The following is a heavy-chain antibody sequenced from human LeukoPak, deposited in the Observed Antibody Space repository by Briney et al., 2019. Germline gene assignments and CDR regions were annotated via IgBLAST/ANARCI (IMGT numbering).Heavy chain of an antibody. CDR3: AELLLDY. D-gene: IGHD1-26*01. CDR2: ISYDGSNK. V-gene: IGHV3-30*03. CDR1: GFTFSSYG. J-gene: IGHJ4*02. Sequence: GGSLRLSCAASGFTFSSYGMHWVRQAPGKGLEWVAVISYDGSNKYYADSVKGRFTISRDNSKNTLYLQMNSLRAEDTAVYYCAELLLDYWGQGTLVTVSS.